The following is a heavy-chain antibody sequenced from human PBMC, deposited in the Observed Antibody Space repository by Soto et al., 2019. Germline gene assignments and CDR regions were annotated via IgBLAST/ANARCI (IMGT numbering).Heavy chain of an antibody. D-gene: IGHD6-19*01. Sequence: ESGGVLVQPGGSLRLSCVASGFTFDSHWMHWVRQAPGEGLVWVSRIKTDGYDAAYADSVKGRFTISRDNTKNTVYLQMNSLRAEDTAVYFCVRESGVAADCWGQGTLVTVSS. CDR2: IKTDGYDA. CDR1: GFTFDSHW. CDR3: VRESGVAADC. J-gene: IGHJ4*02. V-gene: IGHV3-74*01.